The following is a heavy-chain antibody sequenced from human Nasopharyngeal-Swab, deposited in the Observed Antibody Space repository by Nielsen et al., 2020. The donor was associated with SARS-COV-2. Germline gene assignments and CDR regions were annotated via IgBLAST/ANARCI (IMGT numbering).Heavy chain of an antibody. Sequence: SETLSLTCTVSGYSISSGYYWGWIRQPPGKGLEWIGSIYHSGSTYYNPSLKSRVTISVDTSKNQFSLKLSSVTAADTAVYYCARSRWDSSPYYMDVWGKGTTVTVSS. CDR1: GYSISSGYY. CDR3: ARSRWDSSPYYMDV. CDR2: IYHSGST. J-gene: IGHJ6*03. D-gene: IGHD6-19*01. V-gene: IGHV4-38-2*02.